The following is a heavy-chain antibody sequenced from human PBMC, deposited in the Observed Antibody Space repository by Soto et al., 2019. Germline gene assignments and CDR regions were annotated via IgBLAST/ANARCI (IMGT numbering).Heavy chain of an antibody. CDR1: GGYISSYY. D-gene: IGHD3-22*01. CDR3: ARTYDGSGPNSGGYGFDI. V-gene: IGHV4-59*01. Sequence: PSETLSLTCSVAGGYISSYYWSWIRQPPGKGLERNAYVYYSGTSYNPSLKSRVSISLDTPKNQFSLKLSSVTAADTAFYYCARTYDGSGPNSGGYGFDIWGQGTLVT. CDR2: VYYSGT. J-gene: IGHJ3*02.